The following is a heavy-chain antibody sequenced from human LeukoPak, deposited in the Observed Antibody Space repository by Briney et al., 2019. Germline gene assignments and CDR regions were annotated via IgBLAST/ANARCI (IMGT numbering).Heavy chain of an antibody. CDR1: GYTFTSYY. Sequence: ASVKGSCKASGYTFTSYYMHWVRQAPGQGLEWMGIINPSGGSTSYAQKFQGRVTMTRDMSTSTVYMELSSLRSEDTAVYYCARGGKSSGWYWDYRLYFDYWGQGTLVTVSS. CDR2: INPSGGST. D-gene: IGHD6-19*01. CDR3: ARGGKSSGWYWDYRLYFDY. V-gene: IGHV1-46*01. J-gene: IGHJ4*02.